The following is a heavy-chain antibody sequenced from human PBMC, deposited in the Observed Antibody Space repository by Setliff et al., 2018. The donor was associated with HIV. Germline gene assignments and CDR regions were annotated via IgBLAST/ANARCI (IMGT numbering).Heavy chain of an antibody. CDR1: GGTLRSYG. Sequence: ASVKVSCKASGGTLRSYGMTWVRQAPGQGLEWMGTVIPVRDMANYAEKFQGRVTITADRSTSTSYMELRGLRSEDTAVYYCATYHYYDSSAYFIDLYYLDYWGQGTLVTVSS. J-gene: IGHJ4*02. D-gene: IGHD3-22*01. CDR3: ATYHYYDSSAYFIDLYYLDY. V-gene: IGHV1-69*04. CDR2: VIPVRDMA.